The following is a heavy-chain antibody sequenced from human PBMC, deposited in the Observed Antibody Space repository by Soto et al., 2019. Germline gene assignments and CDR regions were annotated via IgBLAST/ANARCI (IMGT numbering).Heavy chain of an antibody. Sequence: QVHLVQSGAEVKKPGASVKVSCKGSGYAFTTYGITWVRQAPGQGLEWMGWISAHNGKTNYAQKLQGRVTVTRDTSPSTAYMEVRSLRSDATAGYYGARGRDGDYWGQGALVTVSS. J-gene: IGHJ4*02. CDR1: GYAFTTYG. V-gene: IGHV1-18*01. CDR2: ISAHNGKT. D-gene: IGHD6-6*01. CDR3: ARGRDGDY.